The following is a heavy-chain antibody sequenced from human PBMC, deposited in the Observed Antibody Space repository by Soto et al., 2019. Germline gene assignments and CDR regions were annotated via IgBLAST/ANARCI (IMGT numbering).Heavy chain of an antibody. J-gene: IGHJ6*02. D-gene: IGHD2-2*01. CDR3: ARGPPPPIVVVPAATPRYYYGMDV. Sequence: ASVKVSCKASGYTFTSYDINWVRQATGQGLEWMGWMNPNSGNTGYAQKFQSRVTMTRNTSISTAYMELSSLRSEDTAVYYCARGPPPPIVVVPAATPRYYYGMDVWCQGTTVTVSS. CDR2: MNPNSGNT. V-gene: IGHV1-8*01. CDR1: GYTFTSYD.